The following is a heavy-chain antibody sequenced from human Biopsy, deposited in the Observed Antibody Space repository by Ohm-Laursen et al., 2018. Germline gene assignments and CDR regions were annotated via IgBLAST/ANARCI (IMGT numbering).Heavy chain of an antibody. CDR3: ARDSSRRAREGGMDV. D-gene: IGHD6-6*01. Sequence: LSLTCAASGYSVSSYDMNWVRQAPGKGLEWISYISETSSHIYDADSVRGRFTVTRDIAKNSLYLQLNSLRVEDTAVYYCARDSSRRAREGGMDVWGQGTTVTVSS. CDR1: GYSVSSYD. CDR2: ISETSSHI. V-gene: IGHV3-21*01. J-gene: IGHJ6*02.